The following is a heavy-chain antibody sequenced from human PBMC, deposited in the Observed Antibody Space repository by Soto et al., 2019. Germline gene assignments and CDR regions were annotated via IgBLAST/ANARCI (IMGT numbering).Heavy chain of an antibody. Sequence: QVQLVQSGPEVRKPGASVKVSCKASGYSFTSKGITWVRQAPGQGPEWMGWISVHNGKTNYAQKFQDRVTLTTDTSTSTAYMELLSLTSDDTAVYFCARRGDYIGNSAFYYYFVHWGQGNLVTVSS. V-gene: IGHV1-18*01. CDR1: GYSFTSKG. D-gene: IGHD3-22*01. CDR3: ARRGDYIGNSAFYYYFVH. J-gene: IGHJ4*02. CDR2: ISVHNGKT.